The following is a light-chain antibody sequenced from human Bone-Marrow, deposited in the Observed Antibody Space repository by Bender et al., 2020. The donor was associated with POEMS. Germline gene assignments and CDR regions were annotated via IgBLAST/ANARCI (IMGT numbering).Light chain of an antibody. CDR3: CSYAGSWV. CDR1: SSDVGGYNY. CDR2: DVS. Sequence: QSVLAQPASVSGSPGQSVTISCTGTSSDVGGYNYVSWYQQHPGKAPKLMIYDVSKRPSGVPDRFSGSKSGNTASLTISGLQAEDEADYYCCSYAGSWVFGGGTKLTVL. V-gene: IGLV2-11*01. J-gene: IGLJ3*02.